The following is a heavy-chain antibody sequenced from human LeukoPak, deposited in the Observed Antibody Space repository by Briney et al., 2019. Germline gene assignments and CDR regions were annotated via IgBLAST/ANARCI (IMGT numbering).Heavy chain of an antibody. CDR2: IQQDGSEK. J-gene: IGHJ4*02. D-gene: IGHD2-15*01. CDR1: GFTLSSFW. Sequence: GGSLRLSCAASGFTLSSFWMSWVRHAPGKGLGWVANIQQDGSEKEYVDSVKDRFTISRDNAKNSLYLQMNSLRAEDTAVYFCARLGNRYCSGGSCSYMPYWGQGTLVTVSS. CDR3: ARLGNRYCSGGSCSYMPY. V-gene: IGHV3-7*01.